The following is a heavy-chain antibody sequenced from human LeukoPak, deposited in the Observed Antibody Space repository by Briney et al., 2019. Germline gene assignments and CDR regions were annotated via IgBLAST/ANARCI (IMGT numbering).Heavy chain of an antibody. V-gene: IGHV4-4*07. CDR2: MYSSGSA. Sequence: KSSETLSLTCIVSGGSISNYYWSWIRQPAGRGLEWIGRMYSSGSANYNPSLKSRVTMSVDTSKDQFSLRLSFVTAAATAVYYCARVPNSSSWYADTWGQGTLVTVSS. CDR1: GGSISNYY. CDR3: ARVPNSSSWYADT. J-gene: IGHJ5*02. D-gene: IGHD6-13*01.